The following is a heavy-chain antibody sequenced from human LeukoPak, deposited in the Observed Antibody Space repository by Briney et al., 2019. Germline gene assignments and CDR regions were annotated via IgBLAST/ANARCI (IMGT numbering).Heavy chain of an antibody. Sequence: ASVKVSCKASGYTFTGYYMHWVRQAPGQGLEWMGWISAYNGNTNYAQKLQGRVTMTTDTSTSTAYMELRSLRSDDTAVYYCARMLSIAAAGTGVSVWFDPWGQGTLVTVSS. V-gene: IGHV1-18*04. CDR3: ARMLSIAAAGTGVSVWFDP. J-gene: IGHJ5*02. CDR1: GYTFTGYY. CDR2: ISAYNGNT. D-gene: IGHD6-13*01.